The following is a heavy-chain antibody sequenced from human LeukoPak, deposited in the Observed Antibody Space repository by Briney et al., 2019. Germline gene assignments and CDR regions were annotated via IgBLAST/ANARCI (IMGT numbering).Heavy chain of an antibody. CDR1: GGSISSSSYY. J-gene: IGHJ4*02. Sequence: KPSETLSLTCTVSGGSISSSSYYWSWIRQPPGKGLEWIGEINHSGSTNYNPSLKSRVTISVDTSKNQFSLKLSSVTAADTAVYYCARRARITMIVVVITTGYFDYWGQGTLVTVSS. CDR2: INHSGST. D-gene: IGHD3-22*01. CDR3: ARRARITMIVVVITTGYFDY. V-gene: IGHV4-39*07.